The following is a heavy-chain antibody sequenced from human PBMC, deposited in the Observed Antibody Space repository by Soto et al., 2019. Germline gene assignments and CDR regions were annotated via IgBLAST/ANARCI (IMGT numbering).Heavy chain of an antibody. CDR2: FYYSGST. Sequence: QVQLQESGPGLVKPSQTLSLTCTGSGGSISTGGYYGNWIRQHPGKGLEWIGYFYYSGSTYYNPSLNSRVTIAVKTYKTQFSLKLSSVTASDTAVYYCARSVFPWGQGTLVTVSS. CDR1: GGSISTGGYY. J-gene: IGHJ5*02. CDR3: ARSVFP. V-gene: IGHV4-31*03.